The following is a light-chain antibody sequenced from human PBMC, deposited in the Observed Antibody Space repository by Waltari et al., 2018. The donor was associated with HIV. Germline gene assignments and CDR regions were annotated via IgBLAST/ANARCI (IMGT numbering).Light chain of an antibody. J-gene: IGLJ3*02. CDR3: QTWDTGIRV. CDR1: SGHRNSD. V-gene: IGLV4-69*01. Sequence: QLVLTQSPSASASLGASVKFTCTLSSGHRNSDIARHPKQPKKGPRYLMKLNSDGSHSKGDGIPDRFSGSSSGAERYLTISSLQSEDEADYYCQTWDTGIRVFGGGTKLTVL. CDR2: LNSDGSH.